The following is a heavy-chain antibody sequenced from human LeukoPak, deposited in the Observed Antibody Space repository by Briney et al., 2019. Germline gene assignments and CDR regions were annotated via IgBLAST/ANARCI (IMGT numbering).Heavy chain of an antibody. CDR2: IIPIFGTA. Sequence: ASVTVSCKASGGTFSSYAISWVRQAPGQGLEWMGGIIPIFGTANYAQKFQGRVTITTDESTSTAYMELSSLRSEDTAVYYCAIVPQWLVQGPFDYWGQGTLVTVSS. V-gene: IGHV1-69*05. CDR1: GGTFSSYA. CDR3: AIVPQWLVQGPFDY. D-gene: IGHD6-19*01. J-gene: IGHJ4*02.